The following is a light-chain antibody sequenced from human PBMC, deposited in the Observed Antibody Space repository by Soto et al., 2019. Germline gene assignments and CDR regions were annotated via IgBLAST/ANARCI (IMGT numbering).Light chain of an antibody. CDR3: QQYNTWPRT. J-gene: IGKJ4*02. Sequence: VMTQAPATLSVNQGERATLCCRSSLSVIRNLAWYQQKPGQAPRLLIYDASTRATGIPDRFSGGGSGTDFTLTSTSLQTEDFAVYYCQQYNTWPRTFGGGTKVDI. CDR1: LSVIRN. CDR2: DAS. V-gene: IGKV3-15*01.